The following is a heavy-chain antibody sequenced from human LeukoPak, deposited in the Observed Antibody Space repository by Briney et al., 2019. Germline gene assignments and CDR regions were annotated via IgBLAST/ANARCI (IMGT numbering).Heavy chain of an antibody. V-gene: IGHV3-23*01. CDR1: GFTFSSYA. J-gene: IGHJ4*02. Sequence: GGSLRLSCAASGFTFSSYAMSWVRQAPGKGLEWVSAISSSGGSTYYADSVKGRFTISRDNSKNSLYLQMNSLRAEDTAVYYCAKDAYGDSAVSDYWGQGTLVTVSS. D-gene: IGHD4-17*01. CDR3: AKDAYGDSAVSDY. CDR2: ISSSGGST.